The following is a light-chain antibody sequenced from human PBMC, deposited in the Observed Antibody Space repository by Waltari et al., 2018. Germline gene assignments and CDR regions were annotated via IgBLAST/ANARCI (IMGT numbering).Light chain of an antibody. J-gene: IGKJ1*01. CDR2: YAS. V-gene: IGKV6-21*02. Sequence: EIVLTQSPDFQSVTPKEKVTITCRASQSIDSNLHWYQQKPNQSPKLLIRYASHSISGVPSRFSGSRSGTDFTLTINSLEAEDAATYFCHQSSSLPWTFGQGTKVEIK. CDR1: QSIDSN. CDR3: HQSSSLPWT.